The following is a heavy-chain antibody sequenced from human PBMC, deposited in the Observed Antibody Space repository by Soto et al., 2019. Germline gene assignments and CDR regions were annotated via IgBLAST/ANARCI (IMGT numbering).Heavy chain of an antibody. V-gene: IGHV3-33*01. D-gene: IGHD4-17*01. CDR1: GFTFSSYG. J-gene: IGHJ4*02. Sequence: QVQLVESGGGVVQPGRSLRLSCAASGFTFSSYGMHWVRQAPGKGLEWVAVIWYDGRNKYYADSVKGRFTISRDNSKNTLYLQMNSLSAEDTAVYYCARDSTHDYGDYGPAYWGQGTLVTVSS. CDR3: ARDSTHDYGDYGPAY. CDR2: IWYDGRNK.